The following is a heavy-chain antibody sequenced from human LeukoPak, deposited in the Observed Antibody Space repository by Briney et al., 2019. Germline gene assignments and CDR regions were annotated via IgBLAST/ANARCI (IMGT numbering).Heavy chain of an antibody. J-gene: IGHJ4*02. CDR2: ISPSGDIT. D-gene: IGHD1-26*01. Sequence: GGTLRLSCAASGFTFSSHGINWVRQAPGKGLEWVSGISPSGDITYYTDSVQGRFTISRDNSKNTLYLQMNSLRAEDTAVYYCAKDKSRWELLGNYFDYWGQGTLVTVSS. CDR3: AKDKSRWELLGNYFDY. CDR1: GFTFSSHG. V-gene: IGHV3-23*01.